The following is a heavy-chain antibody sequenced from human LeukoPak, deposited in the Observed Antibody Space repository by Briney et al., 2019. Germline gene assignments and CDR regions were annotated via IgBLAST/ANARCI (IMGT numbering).Heavy chain of an antibody. CDR2: VYHSGST. V-gene: IGHV4-38-2*01. CDR1: GYSISSGYY. J-gene: IGHJ4*02. D-gene: IGHD3-22*01. CDR3: ARRTYFYDSSGYYFDY. Sequence: SETLSLTCAVSGYSISSGYYWGWIRQPPGKGLEWIGNVYHSGSTYYNPSLKSRVTISVNTSKNQFSLKLSSVTAADTAVYYCARRTYFYDSSGYYFDYWGQGTLVTVSS.